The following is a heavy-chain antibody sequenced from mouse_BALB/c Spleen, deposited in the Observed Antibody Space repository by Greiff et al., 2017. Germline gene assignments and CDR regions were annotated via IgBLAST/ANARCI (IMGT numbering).Heavy chain of an antibody. CDR2: ISSGGGST. D-gene: IGHD2-4*01. J-gene: IGHJ4*01. Sequence: EVKLVESGGGLVKPGGSLKLSCAASGFAFSSYMSWVRQTPEKRLEWVAYISSGGGSTYYPDTVKGRFTISRDNAKNTLYLQMSSLKSEDTAMYYCARHFYDYDGYYAMDYWGQGTSVTVSS. CDR1: GFAFSSY. CDR3: ARHFYDYDGYYAMDY. V-gene: IGHV5-12-1*01.